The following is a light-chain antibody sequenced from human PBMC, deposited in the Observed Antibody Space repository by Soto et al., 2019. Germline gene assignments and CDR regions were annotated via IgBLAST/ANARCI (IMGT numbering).Light chain of an antibody. CDR3: QPYNNWPLT. V-gene: IGKV1-5*01. J-gene: IGKJ4*01. CDR1: QSITTW. Sequence: DIQMTQSPSTVSAYVGDSVTITCRASQSITTWLAWYQQRPGKAPKLLIYDVSSLQSGVPSRFSGSRSGPEFTLTINSLQSEDFAIYYCQPYNNWPLTFGGGTKVDIK. CDR2: DVS.